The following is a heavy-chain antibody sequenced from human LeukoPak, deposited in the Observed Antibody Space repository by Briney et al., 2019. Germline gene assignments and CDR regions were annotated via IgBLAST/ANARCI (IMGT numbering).Heavy chain of an antibody. D-gene: IGHD3-3*01. CDR1: GDSVSSNSVA. J-gene: IGHJ6*03. Sequence: SQTLSLTFAISGDSVSSNSVAWNWIGQSPSRGLEWLGRTYYRSKWYNDYAVSVKSRITINPDTSKNQFSLKLSSVTAADTAVYYCARDTYDFWSGSSSYYMDVWGKGTTVTVSS. CDR3: ARDTYDFWSGSSSYYMDV. CDR2: TYYRSKWYN. V-gene: IGHV6-1*01.